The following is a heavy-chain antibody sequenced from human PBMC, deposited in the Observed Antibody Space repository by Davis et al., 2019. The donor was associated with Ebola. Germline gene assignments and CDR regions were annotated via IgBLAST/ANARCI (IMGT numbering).Heavy chain of an antibody. CDR2: IYTSGST. Sequence: PSETLSLTCTVSGGSISSGSYYWSWIRQPAGKGLEWIGHIYTSGSTNYNPSLKSRVTISVDTSKNQFSLKLSSVTAADTAVYYCAREAYYGSGRRFDYWGQGTLVTVSS. V-gene: IGHV4-61*09. CDR1: GGSISSGSYY. D-gene: IGHD3-10*01. J-gene: IGHJ4*02. CDR3: AREAYYGSGRRFDY.